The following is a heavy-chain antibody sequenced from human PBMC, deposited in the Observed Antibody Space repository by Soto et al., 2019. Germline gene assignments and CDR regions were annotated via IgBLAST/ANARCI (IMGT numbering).Heavy chain of an antibody. Sequence: SETLSLTCTVSGGSISSSSYYWGWIRQPPGKGLEWIGSIYYSGSTYYNPSLKSRVTISVDTSKNQFSLKMRSVTAADTAVYYCASVGATYYYYGMDVWGQGTTVTVSS. CDR1: GGSISSSSYY. V-gene: IGHV4-39*01. CDR2: IYYSGST. J-gene: IGHJ6*02. D-gene: IGHD1-26*01. CDR3: ASVGATYYYYGMDV.